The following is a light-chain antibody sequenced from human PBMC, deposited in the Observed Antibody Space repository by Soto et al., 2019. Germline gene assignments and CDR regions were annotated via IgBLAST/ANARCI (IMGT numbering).Light chain of an antibody. J-gene: IGKJ1*01. CDR3: QQYYSTPQT. V-gene: IGKV4-1*01. CDR1: QSVLHSNNKNY. Sequence: DIVMTQSPDSLAVSLGERATINCKSSQSVLHSNNKNYLAWYQQKPGQPPKLLIYWASTRESGVPDRFSGSGSGTDFTLTISSLQAEDVAVYYCQQYYSTPQTFGQGTKVEIK. CDR2: WAS.